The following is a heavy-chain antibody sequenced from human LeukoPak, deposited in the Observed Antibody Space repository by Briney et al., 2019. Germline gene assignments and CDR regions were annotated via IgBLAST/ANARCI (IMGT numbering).Heavy chain of an antibody. J-gene: IGHJ4*02. CDR1: GYSFTSYG. CDR3: ARLVQDQLLFGGYYFDY. V-gene: IGHV1-18*01. Sequence: ASVKVSCKASGYSFTSYGISWVRQAPGQGLEWMGWISPYNGNTNYAQKLQGRVTMTTDTSTSTAYMELRSLRSDDTAVYYCARLVQDQLLFGGYYFDYWGQGTLVTVSS. D-gene: IGHD2-2*01. CDR2: ISPYNGNT.